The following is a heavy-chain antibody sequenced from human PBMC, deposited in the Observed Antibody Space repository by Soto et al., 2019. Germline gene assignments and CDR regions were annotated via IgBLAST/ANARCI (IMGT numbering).Heavy chain of an antibody. CDR3: ASEPSI. Sequence: SETLSLTCTVSGGSISSGGYYWYWIRHHPGKGLEWIGYIYYSGWSYYNPSLWSRVTISVDTSKTQFSLKLSCVTAADTAIYYCASEPSIWGQGTLVTVS. J-gene: IGHJ4*02. CDR1: GGSISSGGYY. CDR2: IYYSGWS. V-gene: IGHV4-31*03.